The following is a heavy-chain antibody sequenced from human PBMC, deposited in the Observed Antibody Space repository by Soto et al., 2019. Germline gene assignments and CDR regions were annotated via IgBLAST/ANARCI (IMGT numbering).Heavy chain of an antibody. V-gene: IGHV1-8*01. J-gene: IGHJ6*02. D-gene: IGHD6-13*01. CDR1: GYTFTSYD. CDR3: ARRGYSSSWYYYYFYGMDV. Sequence: QVQLVQSGAEVKKPGASVKVSCKASGYTFTSYDINWVRQATGQGLEWMGWMNPNSGNTGYAQKFQGRVTMTRNTSMGTVYMELSSLRSEDTAVYYCARRGYSSSWYYYYFYGMDVWGQGTTVTVSS. CDR2: MNPNSGNT.